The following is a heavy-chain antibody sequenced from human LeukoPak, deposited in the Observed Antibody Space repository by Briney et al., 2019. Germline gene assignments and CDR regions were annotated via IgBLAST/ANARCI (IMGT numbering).Heavy chain of an antibody. D-gene: IGHD2-2*01. Sequence: ASVEVSCKASGYTFTGYYMHWVRQAPGQGLEWMGWINPNSGGTYSAQKFQGWVTMTRDTSISTAYMELSRLTSDDTAVYYCARANALYCSSTSCLFDYWGQGTLVTVSS. CDR2: INPNSGGT. CDR3: ARANALYCSSTSCLFDY. V-gene: IGHV1-2*04. CDR1: GYTFTGYY. J-gene: IGHJ4*02.